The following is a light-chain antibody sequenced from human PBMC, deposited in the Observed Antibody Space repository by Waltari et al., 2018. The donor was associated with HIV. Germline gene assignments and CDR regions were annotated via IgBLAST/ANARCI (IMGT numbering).Light chain of an antibody. CDR3: SSYTSTSTSCV. V-gene: IGLV2-14*01. J-gene: IGLJ1*01. Sequence: QSALTQPASVSGSPGQSITISCTGTSSDVVSYNYVSWYQHHPGKAPNLMIYEVSNRPAGVSNPFSGSKSGYTASLTISGLQAEDEADYYCSSYTSTSTSCVFGTGTKVTVL. CDR2: EVS. CDR1: SSDVVSYNY.